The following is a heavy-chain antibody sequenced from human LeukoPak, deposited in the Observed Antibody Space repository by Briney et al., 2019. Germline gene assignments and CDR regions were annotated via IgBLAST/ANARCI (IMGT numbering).Heavy chain of an antibody. CDR1: GGSFSGYY. J-gene: IGHJ5*02. CDR2: INHSGST. CDR3: ARGHTGQNWFDP. Sequence: SETLSLTCAVYGGSFSGYYWSWIRQPPGKGLGWIGEINHSGSTDYNPSLKSRVTVSLDTAKNQYSLQLSSVSAADTAIYYCARGHTGQNWFDPWGQGTLVTVSS. D-gene: IGHD2-8*02. V-gene: IGHV4-34*01.